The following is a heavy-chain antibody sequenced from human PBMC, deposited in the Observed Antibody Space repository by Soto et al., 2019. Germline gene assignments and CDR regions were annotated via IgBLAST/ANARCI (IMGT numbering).Heavy chain of an antibody. CDR3: AKDPQQLIAYFDY. CDR2: ISDNGGTT. J-gene: IGHJ4*02. CDR1: EFTFSNYA. V-gene: IGHV3-23*01. D-gene: IGHD6-13*01. Sequence: PGGSLRLSCAASEFTFSNYAMSWVRQAPGKGLEWVSSISDNGGTTYYADSVKGRFTISRDNSKNTLYLQMNSLRAEDTAVYYCAKDPQQLIAYFDYWGQGTQVTV.